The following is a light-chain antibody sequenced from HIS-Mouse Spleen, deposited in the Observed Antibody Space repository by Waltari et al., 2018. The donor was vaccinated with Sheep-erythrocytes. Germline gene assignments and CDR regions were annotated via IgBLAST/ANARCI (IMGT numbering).Light chain of an antibody. CDR3: QQYYSTLT. CDR1: QSVLYSSNNKNY. J-gene: IGKJ4*01. CDR2: LGS. V-gene: IGKV4-1*01. Sequence: DIVMTQSPDSLAVSLGERATINCKSSQSVLYSSNNKNYLVWYQQKPGQPPKLLIYLGSTRESGVPDRFSGSGSGTDFTLTISSLQAEDVAVYYCQQYYSTLTFGGGTKVEIK.